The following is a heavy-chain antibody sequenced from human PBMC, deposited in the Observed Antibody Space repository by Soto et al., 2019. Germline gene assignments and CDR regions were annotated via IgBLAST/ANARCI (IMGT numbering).Heavy chain of an antibody. J-gene: IGHJ5*02. CDR3: ARVEGAAGDWFDP. D-gene: IGHD7-27*01. Sequence: QVQLQESGPGLVKPSETLSLTCTVSGGSISSYYWSWNRQPPGKGLEWIGYIYYSGSTNYNPSLKSRVTISVDTSKNQFSLKPSSVTAADTAVYYCARVEGAAGDWFDPWGPGTLVTVSS. CDR1: GGSISSYY. V-gene: IGHV4-59*01. CDR2: IYYSGST.